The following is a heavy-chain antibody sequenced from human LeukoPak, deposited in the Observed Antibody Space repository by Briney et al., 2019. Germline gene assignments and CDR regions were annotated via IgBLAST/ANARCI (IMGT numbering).Heavy chain of an antibody. J-gene: IGHJ4*02. V-gene: IGHV4-34*01. CDR1: GGSFSGYY. Sequence: SETLSLTCAVYGGSFSGYYWSWIRQPPGKGLEWIGEINHSGSTNYNPSLKSRVTISVDTSKNQFSLKLSSVTAADTAVYDCARGRVRAGYFDYWGQGTLVTVSS. CDR3: ARGRVRAGYFDY. CDR2: INHSGST. D-gene: IGHD3-3*01.